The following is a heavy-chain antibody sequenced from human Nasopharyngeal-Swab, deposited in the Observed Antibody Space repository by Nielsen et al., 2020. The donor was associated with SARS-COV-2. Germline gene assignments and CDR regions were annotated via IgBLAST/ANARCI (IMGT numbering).Heavy chain of an antibody. V-gene: IGHV3-64*01. CDR3: ARTPLGYYYYYMDV. CDR2: ISRNGGST. J-gene: IGHJ6*03. Sequence: GRQAPGKGLEYVSAISRNGGSTYYANSVKGRFTISRDNSKNTLYLQMGSLRAEDMAVYYCARTPLGYYYYYMDVWGKGTTVTVSS.